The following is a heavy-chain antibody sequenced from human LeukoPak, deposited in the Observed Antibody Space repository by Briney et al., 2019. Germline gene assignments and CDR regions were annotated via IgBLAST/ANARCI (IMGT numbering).Heavy chain of an antibody. J-gene: IGHJ4*02. Sequence: PSETLSLTCTVSGGSISSSSYYWGWIRQPRGQGLEWIGSIYYSGSTYYNPSLKSRVTISVDTSKNQFSLKLSSVTAADTAVYYCARRGITMTQSGNFDYWGQGTLVTVSS. CDR3: ARRGITMTQSGNFDY. D-gene: IGHD3-22*01. CDR1: GGSISSSSYY. CDR2: IYYSGST. V-gene: IGHV4-39*01.